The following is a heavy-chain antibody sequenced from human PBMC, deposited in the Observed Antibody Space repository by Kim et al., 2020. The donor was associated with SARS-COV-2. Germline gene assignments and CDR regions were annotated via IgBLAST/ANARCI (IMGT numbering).Heavy chain of an antibody. J-gene: IGHJ4*02. CDR2: INPSGSA. Sequence: ETLSLTCFLSGGSFSGYFWSWIRQSPGKGLEVIGEINPSGSANYNPSLKSRVTISLDTSKNQFSLRLTSVTAADTAVYFCARVWDYWGQGTLVTVSS. V-gene: IGHV4-34*01. CDR3: ARVWDY. CDR1: GGSFSGYF.